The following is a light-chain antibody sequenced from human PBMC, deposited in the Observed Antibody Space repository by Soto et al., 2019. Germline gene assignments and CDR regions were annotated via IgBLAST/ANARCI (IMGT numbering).Light chain of an antibody. CDR3: QQYNNWLWT. J-gene: IGKJ1*01. CDR1: QSASRN. Sequence: EIVMTQSPATLSVSPGERATLSCRASQSASRNVAWYQQKPGQAPRLLIHDASTRATGISVRFSGSGSGTEFTLTISSLLSEDFAVDYCQQYNNWLWTFGQGTKVEIK. V-gene: IGKV3-15*01. CDR2: DAS.